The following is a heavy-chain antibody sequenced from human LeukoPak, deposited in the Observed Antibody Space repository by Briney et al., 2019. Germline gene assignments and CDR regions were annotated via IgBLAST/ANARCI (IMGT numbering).Heavy chain of an antibody. CDR2: ISAYNGNT. D-gene: IGHD3-10*01. J-gene: IGHJ4*02. V-gene: IGHV1-18*01. CDR3: ARDDGSGSYLSSSPGGIDY. CDR1: GYTFTSYG. Sequence: VASVKVSCKASGYTFTSYGISWVRQAPGQGLEWMGWISAYNGNTNYAQKLQGRVTMTTDTSTSTAYMELRSLRSDDTAVYYCARDDGSGSYLSSSPGGIDYWGQGTLVTVSS.